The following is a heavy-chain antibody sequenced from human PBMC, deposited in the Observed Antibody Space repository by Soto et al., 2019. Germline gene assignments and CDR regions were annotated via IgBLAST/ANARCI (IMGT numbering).Heavy chain of an antibody. D-gene: IGHD1-1*01. CDR1: GFTFSTYA. CDR3: VKGYWKGDV. Sequence: EVQLLESGGGLVQPGGSLRLSCAAPGFTFSTYAMNWVRQAPGNGLEWVSAISGSGGSIHYADSVKGRFTISRDNSKNTRYLQMNSLRDEDTAVYHCVKGYWKGDVWGQGTTVTVSS. V-gene: IGHV3-23*01. J-gene: IGHJ6*02. CDR2: ISGSGGSI.